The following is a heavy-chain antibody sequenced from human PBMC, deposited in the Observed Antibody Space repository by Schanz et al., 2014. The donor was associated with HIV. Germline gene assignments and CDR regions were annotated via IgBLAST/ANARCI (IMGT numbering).Heavy chain of an antibody. CDR2: IRAAGDT. V-gene: IGHV3-23*04. D-gene: IGHD5-12*01. J-gene: IGHJ6*02. CDR1: GLPFSTSA. CDR3: AKDNGGWLHPYGMDV. Sequence: EVHLVESGGGLVQPGGSRRLSCAVSGLPFSTSAMSWVRQAPGKGLEWVSDIRAAGDTYYGDSVKGRFTISRDNSKNTLYLQMNSLRAEDTALYYCAKDNGGWLHPYGMDVWGQGTTVTVSS.